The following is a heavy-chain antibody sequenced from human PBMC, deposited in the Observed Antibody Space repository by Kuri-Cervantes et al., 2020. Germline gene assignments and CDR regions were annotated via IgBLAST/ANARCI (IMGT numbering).Heavy chain of an antibody. CDR3: ARDSTGWYNWFDP. V-gene: IGHV4-59*01. J-gene: IGHJ5*02. CDR1: GDSISNYY. D-gene: IGHD6-19*01. Sequence: GSLRLSCIVSGDSISNYYWNWIRQSPGKGLEWIGFIYYSGITKYNPSLKSRVTISLDTSKNQFSLKLTSVTAADTAVYYCARDSTGWYNWFDPWGQGTLVTVSS. CDR2: IYYSGIT.